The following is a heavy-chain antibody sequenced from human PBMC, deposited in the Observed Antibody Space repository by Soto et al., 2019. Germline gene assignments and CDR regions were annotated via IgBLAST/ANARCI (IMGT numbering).Heavy chain of an antibody. CDR3: AKGDNYDYVAYGMDV. CDR1: GFTFSSYG. V-gene: IGHV3-30*18. J-gene: IGHJ6*02. D-gene: IGHD3-16*01. CDR2: ISYDGSNK. Sequence: GSLRLSCAASGFTFSSYGMHWVRQAPGKGLEWVAVISYDGSNKYYADSVKGRFTISRDNSKNTLYLQMNSLRAEDTAVYYCAKGDNYDYVAYGMDVWGQGTTVTVSS.